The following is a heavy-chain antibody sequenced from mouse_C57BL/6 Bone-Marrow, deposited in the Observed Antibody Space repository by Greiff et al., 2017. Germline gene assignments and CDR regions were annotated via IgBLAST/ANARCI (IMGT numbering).Heavy chain of an antibody. J-gene: IGHJ2*01. D-gene: IGHD1-1*01. CDR1: GYTFTSYW. CDR2: IHPTSGST. Sequence: QVQLQQPGAELVKPGASVKLSCKASGYTFTSYWMHWVKQRPGQGLEWIGMIHPTSGSTNYNEKFKSKATLTVDKSSSTAYMQLSSLSSEDSALYYCARSPLYHGSSGYYFDYWGQGTTLTVSS. CDR3: ARSPLYHGSSGYYFDY. V-gene: IGHV1-64*01.